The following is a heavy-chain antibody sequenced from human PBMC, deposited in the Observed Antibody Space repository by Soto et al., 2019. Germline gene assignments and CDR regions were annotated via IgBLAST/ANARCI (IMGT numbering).Heavy chain of an antibody. D-gene: IGHD6-13*01. CDR2: INSDGSST. V-gene: IGHV3-74*01. Sequence: ASLRLSCAASGFTFSSYWMHWVRQAPGKGLVWVSRINSDGSSTSYADSVKGRFTISRDNAKNTLYLQMNSLRAEDTAVYYCAREAEPSSSLPYYYYGMDVWGQGTKVTVS. CDR1: GFTFSSYW. J-gene: IGHJ6*02. CDR3: AREAEPSSSLPYYYYGMDV.